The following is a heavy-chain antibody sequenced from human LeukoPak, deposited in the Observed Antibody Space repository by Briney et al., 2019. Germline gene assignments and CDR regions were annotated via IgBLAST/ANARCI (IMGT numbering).Heavy chain of an antibody. Sequence: HRGGSRRLSCAASVSTYSSYWMRWTPQAPGKGLEGRANIRQGGSEKYSVDSVKGRFTISRDSAKNSLYLQINSLRAEDTAVYYCARDYGPGSYINYWGQGTLVTVSS. CDR2: IRQGGSEK. V-gene: IGHV3-7*01. J-gene: IGHJ4*02. CDR3: ARDYGPGSYINY. D-gene: IGHD3-10*01. CDR1: VSTYSSYW.